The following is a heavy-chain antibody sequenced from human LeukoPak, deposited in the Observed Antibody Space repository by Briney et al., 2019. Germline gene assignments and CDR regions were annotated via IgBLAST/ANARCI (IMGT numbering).Heavy chain of an antibody. J-gene: IGHJ4*02. V-gene: IGHV3-23*01. Sequence: GGSLRLSCAASGLTFSNYAMSWVRQAPGKGLEWVSGISGSGGRIYYADSVKGQFTISRDNSKNTLYLQMNSLRAEDTAVYYCASHSSGWYSAIDYRGQGTLVTVSS. CDR3: ASHSSGWYSAIDY. D-gene: IGHD6-19*01. CDR1: GLTFSNYA. CDR2: ISGSGGRI.